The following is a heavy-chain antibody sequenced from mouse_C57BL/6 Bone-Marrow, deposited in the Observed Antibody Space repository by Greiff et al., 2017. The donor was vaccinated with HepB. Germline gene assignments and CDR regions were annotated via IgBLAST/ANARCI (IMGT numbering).Heavy chain of an antibody. CDR2: IYPRSGNT. Sequence: QVQLQQSGAELARPGASVKLSCKASGYTFTSYGISWVKQRTGQGLEWIGEIYPRSGNTYYNEKFKGKATLTADKSSSTAYMELRSLTSEDAAVYFCARPLYGSSYEDAMDYWGQGTSVTVSS. J-gene: IGHJ4*01. CDR1: GYTFTSYG. CDR3: ARPLYGSSYEDAMDY. V-gene: IGHV1-81*01. D-gene: IGHD1-1*01.